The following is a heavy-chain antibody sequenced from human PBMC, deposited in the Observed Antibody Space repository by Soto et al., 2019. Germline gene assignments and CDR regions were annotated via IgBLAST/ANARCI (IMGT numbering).Heavy chain of an antibody. D-gene: IGHD6-19*01. V-gene: IGHV3-15*01. Sequence: EVQLVESGGGLVKPGGSLRLSCAASGFTFSNAWMSWVRQAPGGGLEWVGRIKRNNDGGTTDYAAPVKGRFGISRDDSNSILYLEMNSLRSEDTAVYYCTTVDAVVLNWGQGLVVTVSS. CDR1: GFTFSNAW. CDR2: IKRNNDGGTT. J-gene: IGHJ4*02. CDR3: TTVDAVVLN.